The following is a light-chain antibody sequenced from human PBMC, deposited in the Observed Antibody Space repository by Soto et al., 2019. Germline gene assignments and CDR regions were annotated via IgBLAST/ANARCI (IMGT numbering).Light chain of an antibody. V-gene: IGKV1-12*01. CDR1: QGISTW. J-gene: IGKJ5*01. CDR2: GAS. Sequence: EIRVTQSPSSVSASVGDRVTITCRASQGISTWLAWYQQKAGKAPNLLIYGASNLHSGVPSRFSGSGSGTDFTLTISSLQPEDFATYYCQQSYSTPITFGQGTRLEI. CDR3: QQSYSTPIT.